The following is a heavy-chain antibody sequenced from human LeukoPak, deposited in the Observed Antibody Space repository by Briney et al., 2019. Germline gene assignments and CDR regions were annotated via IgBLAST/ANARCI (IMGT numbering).Heavy chain of an antibody. Sequence: GGSLRLSCAASGFTFSSYGMHWVRQAPGKGLEWVSYISSSGSTIYYADSVKGRFTISRDNAKNSLYLQMNSLRAEDTAVYYCASVLVRGAMDWGQGTLVTVSS. CDR3: ASVLVRGAMD. CDR1: GFTFSSYG. J-gene: IGHJ4*02. V-gene: IGHV3-48*04. D-gene: IGHD3-10*01. CDR2: ISSSGSTI.